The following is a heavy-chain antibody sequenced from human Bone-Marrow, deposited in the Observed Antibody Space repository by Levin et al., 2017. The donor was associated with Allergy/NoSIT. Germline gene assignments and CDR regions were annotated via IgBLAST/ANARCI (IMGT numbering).Heavy chain of an antibody. CDR3: ARGGWYPDY. Sequence: GGSLRLSCAVSGFTFSSSWMSWVRQAPGKRLEWVAYIKQDGSEKYYVDSVKGRFTISRDNAKNSLYLQMDSRRGEDTVRYYCARGGWYPDYWGQGTLVTVSS. CDR1: GFTFSSSW. V-gene: IGHV3-7*04. J-gene: IGHJ4*02. CDR2: IKQDGSEK. D-gene: IGHD6-19*01.